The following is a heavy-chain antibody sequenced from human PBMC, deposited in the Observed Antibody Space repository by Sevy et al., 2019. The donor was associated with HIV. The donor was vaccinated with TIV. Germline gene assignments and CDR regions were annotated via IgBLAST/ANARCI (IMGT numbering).Heavy chain of an antibody. D-gene: IGHD3-22*01. CDR3: AVYYYDSSGYYYWFDP. V-gene: IGHV1-18*04. CDR1: GYTFTSYG. J-gene: IGHJ5*02. Sequence: ASVKVSCKASGYTFTSYGISWVRQAPGQGLEWTGWISAYNGNTNYAQKLQGRVTMTTDTSTSTAYMELRSLRSDDTAVYYCAVYYYDSSGYYYWFDPWCQGTLVTVSS. CDR2: ISAYNGNT.